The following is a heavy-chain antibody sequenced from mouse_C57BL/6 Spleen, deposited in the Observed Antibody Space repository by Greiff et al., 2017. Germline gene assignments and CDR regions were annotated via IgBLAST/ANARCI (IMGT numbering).Heavy chain of an antibody. J-gene: IGHJ3*01. D-gene: IGHD1-1*01. CDR1: GYTFTSYW. V-gene: IGHV1-5*01. Sequence: VQLQQSGTVLARPGASVKMSCKTSGYTFTSYWMHWVKQRPGQGLEWIGAIYPGNSDTSYNQKFKGKAKLTAVTSASTAYMELSSLTNEDSAVYYCAPIDYYGSSYEAYWGQGTLVTVSA. CDR2: IYPGNSDT. CDR3: APIDYYGSSYEAY.